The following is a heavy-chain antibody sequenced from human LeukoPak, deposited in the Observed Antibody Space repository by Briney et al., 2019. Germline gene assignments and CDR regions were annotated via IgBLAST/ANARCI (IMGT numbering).Heavy chain of an antibody. CDR3: AKGLVVINAPIDY. J-gene: IGHJ4*02. Sequence: GGSLRLSCAASGFTFSDYYMSWIRQAPGKGLEWVSYISSSGSTIYYADSVKGRFTISRDNAKNSLYLQMNSLRAEDTALYYCAKGLVVINAPIDYWGQGTLVTVSS. V-gene: IGHV3-11*01. CDR2: ISSSGSTI. CDR1: GFTFSDYY. D-gene: IGHD3-22*01.